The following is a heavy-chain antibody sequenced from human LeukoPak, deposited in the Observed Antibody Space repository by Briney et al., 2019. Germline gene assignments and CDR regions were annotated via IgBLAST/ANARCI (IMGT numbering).Heavy chain of an antibody. J-gene: IGHJ4*02. V-gene: IGHV3-53*01. CDR3: ARDAYYCSSTSCYVTYFDY. CDR2: IYSGGST. CDR1: GFTFSSYA. D-gene: IGHD2-2*01. Sequence: GGSLRLSCAASGFTFSSYAMSWVRQAPGKGLEWVSVIYSGGSTYYADSVKGRFTISRDNSKNTLYLQMNSLRAEDTAVYYCARDAYYCSSTSCYVTYFDYWGQGTLVTVSS.